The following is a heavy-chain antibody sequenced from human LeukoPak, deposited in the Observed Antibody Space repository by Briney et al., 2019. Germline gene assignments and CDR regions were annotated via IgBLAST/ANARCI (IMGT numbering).Heavy chain of an antibody. CDR3: ATYDVLTGFEY. CDR1: GGTFSDYV. Sequence: SVKVSCKASGGTFSDYVISWVGQAPGQGLNWMGGISPLLGASKHTQNFHDRVTITADESTTTAYMELSDLRSADTAVYYCATYDVLTGFEYWGQGTLVTVSS. D-gene: IGHD3-9*01. CDR2: ISPLLGAS. V-gene: IGHV1-69*01. J-gene: IGHJ4*02.